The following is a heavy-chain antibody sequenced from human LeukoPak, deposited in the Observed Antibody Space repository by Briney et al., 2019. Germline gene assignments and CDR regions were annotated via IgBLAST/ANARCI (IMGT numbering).Heavy chain of an antibody. D-gene: IGHD3-9*01. J-gene: IGHJ6*03. V-gene: IGHV1-46*01. CDR1: GYTFTSYY. CDR2: INPSGGST. CDR3: ARDHYYDILTGYLPMSHYYYYMDV. Sequence: GASVKVSCKASGYTFTSYYMHWVRQAPGQGLEWMGIINPSGGSTSYAQKFQGRVTMTRDMSTSTVYMELSSLRSEDTAVYYCARDHYYDILTGYLPMSHYYYYMDVWGKGATVTVSS.